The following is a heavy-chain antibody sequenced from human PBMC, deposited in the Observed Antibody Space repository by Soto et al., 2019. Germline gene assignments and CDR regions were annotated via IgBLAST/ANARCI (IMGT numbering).Heavy chain of an antibody. Sequence: PSETLSLTCTVSGGSISSYYWSWIRQPPGKGLEWIGYIYYSGSTNYNPSLKSRVTISVDTSKNQFSLKLSSVTAADTAVYYCARAGDFWSGYPLYYYYGMDVWGQGTTVTVSS. CDR1: GGSISSYY. V-gene: IGHV4-59*12. CDR2: IYYSGST. J-gene: IGHJ6*02. D-gene: IGHD3-3*01. CDR3: ARAGDFWSGYPLYYYYGMDV.